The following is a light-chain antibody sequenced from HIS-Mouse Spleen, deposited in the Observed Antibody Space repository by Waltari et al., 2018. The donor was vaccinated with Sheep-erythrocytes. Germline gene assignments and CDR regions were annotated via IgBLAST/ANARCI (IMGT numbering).Light chain of an antibody. CDR2: QAS. CDR1: KLGDKY. V-gene: IGLV3-1*01. CDR3: QAWDSSTAWV. J-gene: IGLJ3*02. Sequence: SYELTQPPSVSVSPGQTASITCSGDKLGDKYACWYQQKPGQSPVLVIYQASKRPSGSPARVSGSNSGNTATLTISGTQAMDEADYYCQAWDSSTAWVFGGGTKLTVL.